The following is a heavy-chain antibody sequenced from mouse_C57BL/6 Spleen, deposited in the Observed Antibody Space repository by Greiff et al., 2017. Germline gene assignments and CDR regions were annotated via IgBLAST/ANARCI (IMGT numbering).Heavy chain of an antibody. CDR2: IDPSDSET. V-gene: IGHV1-52*01. Sequence: VQLKQPGAELVRPGSSVKLSCKASGYTFTSYWMHWVKQRPIQGLEWIGNIDPSDSETHYNQKFKDKATLTVDKSSSTAYMQLSSLTSEDSAVYYCARSYGSSPYFDYWGQGTTLTVSS. CDR3: ARSYGSSPYFDY. J-gene: IGHJ2*01. CDR1: GYTFTSYW. D-gene: IGHD1-1*01.